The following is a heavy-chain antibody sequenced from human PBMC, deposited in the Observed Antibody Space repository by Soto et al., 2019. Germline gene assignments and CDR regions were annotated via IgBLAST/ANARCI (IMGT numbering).Heavy chain of an antibody. CDR1: GDSITNNY. D-gene: IGHD1-26*01. V-gene: IGHV4-4*07. CDR2: IYSSGST. Sequence: PSETLSLTCTVSGDSITNNYWSWIRQPAGKGLEWIGRIYSSGSTNYNPSLKSRVTMSVDKSKNKFSLKLSSVTAADTAVYYCARDSGSYYRGPYWGHGTLVTVSS. CDR3: ARDSGSYYRGPY. J-gene: IGHJ4*01.